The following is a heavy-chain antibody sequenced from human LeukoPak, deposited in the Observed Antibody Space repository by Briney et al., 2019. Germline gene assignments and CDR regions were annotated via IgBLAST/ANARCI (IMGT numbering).Heavy chain of an antibody. J-gene: IGHJ4*02. CDR3: AKDSSDYYFDY. CDR2: IWYDEITK. D-gene: IGHD3-22*01. CDR1: GFTFRSYG. Sequence: QPGRSLRLSCVASGFTFRSYGIHWVRQGPGKGLEWLAFIWYDEITKNYADSVKGRFTISRDNSKNTLYVQLISLRPDDTAVYYCAKDSSDYYFDYWGQGTLVTVSS. V-gene: IGHV3-30*02.